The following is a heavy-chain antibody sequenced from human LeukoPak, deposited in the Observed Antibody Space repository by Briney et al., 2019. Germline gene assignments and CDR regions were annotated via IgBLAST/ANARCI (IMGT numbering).Heavy chain of an antibody. Sequence: GGSLILSCAASGFTFSSYAMSWVRQAPGKGLEWVSAISGSGGSTYYADSVKGRFTISRDNSKNTLYLQMNSLRAEDTAVYYCAKAGWFGELLYDYWGQGTLVTVSS. D-gene: IGHD3-10*01. V-gene: IGHV3-23*01. J-gene: IGHJ4*02. CDR3: AKAGWFGELLYDY. CDR1: GFTFSSYA. CDR2: ISGSGGST.